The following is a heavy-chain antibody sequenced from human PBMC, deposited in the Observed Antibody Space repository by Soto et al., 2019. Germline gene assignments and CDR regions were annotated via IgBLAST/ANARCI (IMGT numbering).Heavy chain of an antibody. V-gene: IGHV3-9*01. J-gene: IGHJ3*02. CDR2: ISWNSGSI. CDR3: AKDMGDFAAADAFDI. D-gene: IGHD3-16*01. CDR1: GFTFDDYA. Sequence: EVQLVESGGGLVQPGRSLRLSCAASGFTFDDYAMHWVRQAPGKGLEWVSGISWNSGSIGYADSVKGRFTISRDNAKNSLYLQMNSLRAEDTALYYCAKDMGDFAAADAFDIWGQGTMVTVSS.